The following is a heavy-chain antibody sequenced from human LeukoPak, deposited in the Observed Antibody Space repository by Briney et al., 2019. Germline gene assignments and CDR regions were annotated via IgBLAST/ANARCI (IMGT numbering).Heavy chain of an antibody. V-gene: IGHV3-33*01. J-gene: IGHJ4*02. D-gene: IGHD6-19*01. CDR1: GFTFSIYG. Sequence: PGGSLRLSCAASGFTFSIYGVHWVRQAPGKGLDWVASIWEDGTNINYADSVMGRFTISRDNSKNTLYLQMHSLRADDTAVYYCARVGYNSGWYEYWGQGTSVTVSS. CDR2: IWEDGTNI. CDR3: ARVGYNSGWYEY.